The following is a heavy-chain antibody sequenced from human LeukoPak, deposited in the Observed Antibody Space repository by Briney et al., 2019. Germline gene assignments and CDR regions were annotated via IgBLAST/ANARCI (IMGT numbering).Heavy chain of an antibody. J-gene: IGHJ4*02. CDR2: IYYSGST. CDR3: ASASYYYGSSGYYSLGVAY. D-gene: IGHD3-22*01. Sequence: SETLSLTCTVSGGSISSSSYYWGWIRQPPGKGLEWIGSIYYSGSTYYNPSLKSRVTISVDTSKNQFSLKLSSVTAADTAVYYCASASYYYGSSGYYSLGVAYWGQGTLVTVSS. V-gene: IGHV4-39*01. CDR1: GGSISSSSYY.